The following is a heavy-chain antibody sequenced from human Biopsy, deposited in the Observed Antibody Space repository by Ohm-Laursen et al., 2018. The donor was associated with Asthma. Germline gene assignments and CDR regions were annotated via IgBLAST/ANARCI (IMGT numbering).Heavy chain of an antibody. CDR2: ISYDGNHK. D-gene: IGHD5-12*01. CDR3: AKRRGYSGHDNDY. Sequence: LSLTCAASGFMFRSFGMHWVRQAPGKGLEWVAVISYDGNHKFYEDSVKGRFTISRDNSKNTLYLHMNSLRTEDTAVYYCAKRRGYSGHDNDYWGQGTLVIVSS. V-gene: IGHV3-30*18. CDR1: GFMFRSFG. J-gene: IGHJ4*02.